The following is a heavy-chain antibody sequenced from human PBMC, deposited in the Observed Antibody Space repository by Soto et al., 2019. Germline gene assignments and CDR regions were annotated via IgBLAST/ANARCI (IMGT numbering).Heavy chain of an antibody. V-gene: IGHV3-23*04. CDR1: GFTFSNYA. Sequence: EVQLVESGGGLVQPGGSVRLSCAASGFTFSNYAMSWVRQAPGKGLEWVSVISDSGGSTHYADSVKGRFTISRDNPKNTLYLQTNSLRAEDTAVYHCAKSTGWYDAFDMWGQGTMVTVSS. J-gene: IGHJ3*02. CDR2: ISDSGGST. D-gene: IGHD6-19*01. CDR3: AKSTGWYDAFDM.